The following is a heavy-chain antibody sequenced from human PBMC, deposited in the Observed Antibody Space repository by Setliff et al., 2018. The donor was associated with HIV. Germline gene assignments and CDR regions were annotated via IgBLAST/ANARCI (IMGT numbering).Heavy chain of an antibody. D-gene: IGHD3-3*01. J-gene: IGHJ4*02. CDR2: IYTSGST. CDR1: GDSISSGSYY. Sequence: SETLSLTCTVSGDSISSGSYYWSWIRQPAGKGLEWIGHIYTSGSTNYNPSLKSRVTISLDTSMNQFSLRLTSVTAADTAAYFCARDVMEWFGSYFDRWGQGTLVTVSS. V-gene: IGHV4-61*09. CDR3: ARDVMEWFGSYFDR.